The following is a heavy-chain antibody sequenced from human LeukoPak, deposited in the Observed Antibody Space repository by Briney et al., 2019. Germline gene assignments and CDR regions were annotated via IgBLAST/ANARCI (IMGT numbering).Heavy chain of an antibody. Sequence: ASVKVSCKASGYTFTGYYMHWVRQAPGQGLEWMGWIYPSSGGTNYAQKFQGRVTITRDTSISTAYMELSRLRSDDTAVYYCAREDYDSTKGWFDPWGQGTLVTVSS. CDR2: IYPSSGGT. CDR3: AREDYDSTKGWFDP. V-gene: IGHV1-2*02. D-gene: IGHD3-22*01. CDR1: GYTFTGYY. J-gene: IGHJ5*02.